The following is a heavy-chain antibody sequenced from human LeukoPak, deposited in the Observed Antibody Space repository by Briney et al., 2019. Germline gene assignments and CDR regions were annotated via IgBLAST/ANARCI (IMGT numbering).Heavy chain of an antibody. J-gene: IGHJ1*01. Sequence: PGGSLRLSCVVSGFTFNRCWMNWVRQASVKGLGWVAHINPDGRDTYYVDSVKGRFTISRDNAQNSMYLQMNSLRVEDTAVYYCTSWGDTTAEYFQRWGQGTLVTVSS. CDR2: INPDGRDT. CDR1: GFTFNRCW. CDR3: TSWGDTTAEYFQR. V-gene: IGHV3-7*01. D-gene: IGHD2-21*02.